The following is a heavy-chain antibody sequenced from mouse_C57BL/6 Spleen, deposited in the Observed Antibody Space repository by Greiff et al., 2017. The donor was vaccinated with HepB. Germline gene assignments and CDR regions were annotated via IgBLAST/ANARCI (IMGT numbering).Heavy chain of an antibody. CDR1: GYTFTDYY. CDR2: INPYNGGT. CDR3: ARGATVVEKGFAY. D-gene: IGHD1-1*01. J-gene: IGHJ3*01. V-gene: IGHV1-19*01. Sequence: EVKLQESGPVLVKPGASVKMSCKASGYTFTDYYMNWVKQSHGKSLEWIGVINPYNGGTSYNQKFKGKATLTVDKSSSTAYMELNSLTSEDSAVYYCARGATVVEKGFAYWGQGTLVTVSA.